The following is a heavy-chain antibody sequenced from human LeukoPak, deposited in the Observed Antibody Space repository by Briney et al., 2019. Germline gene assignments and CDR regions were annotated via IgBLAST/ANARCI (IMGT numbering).Heavy chain of an antibody. D-gene: IGHD3-10*01. CDR1: GGSISSYY. CDR3: ARTYYYGSGSYYYFDY. Sequence: PSETLSLTCTVSGGSISSYYWSWIRQPAGKGLEWIGRIYTSGSSYYNPSLKSRVTISVDTSKNQFSLKLSSVTAADAAVYYCARTYYYGSGSYYYFDYWGQGALVTVSS. J-gene: IGHJ4*02. V-gene: IGHV4-4*07. CDR2: IYTSGSS.